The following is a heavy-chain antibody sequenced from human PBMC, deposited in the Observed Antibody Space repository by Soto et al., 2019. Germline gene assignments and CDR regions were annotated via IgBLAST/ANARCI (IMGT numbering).Heavy chain of an antibody. Sequence: QVQLQESGPGLVKPSQTLSLTCTVSGGSISSGDYYWSWIRQPPGKGLEWIGYIYYSGSTYYNPSLKSRVTITGDTSKNQFSLKLSSVTAADTAVYYCARGDYGDYAGTYYGMDVWGQGTTVTVSS. J-gene: IGHJ6*02. CDR3: ARGDYGDYAGTYYGMDV. V-gene: IGHV4-30-4*01. D-gene: IGHD4-17*01. CDR2: IYYSGST. CDR1: GGSISSGDYY.